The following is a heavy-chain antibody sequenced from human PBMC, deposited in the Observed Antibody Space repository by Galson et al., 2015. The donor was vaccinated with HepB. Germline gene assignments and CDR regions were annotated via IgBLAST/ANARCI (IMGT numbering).Heavy chain of an antibody. CDR1: GFTFSSYA. V-gene: IGHV3-30-3*01. J-gene: IGHJ3*02. D-gene: IGHD3-22*01. CDR3: ARSHQSHFIYYYDSSGYLHAFDI. CDR2: ISYDGSNK. Sequence: SLRLSCAASGFTFSSYAMHWVRQAPGKGLEWAAVISYDGSNKYYADSVKGRFTISRDNSKNTLYLQMNSLRAEDTAVYYCARSHQSHFIYYYDSSGYLHAFDIWGQGTMVTVSS.